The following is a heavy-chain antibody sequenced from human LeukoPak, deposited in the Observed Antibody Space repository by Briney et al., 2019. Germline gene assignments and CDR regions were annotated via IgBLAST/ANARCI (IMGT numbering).Heavy chain of an antibody. Sequence: SGTLSLTCDVSGGSIRSYYWGWVRQPAGKGLEWIGRIYTTGTTDFNPSLKSRLTMSVDTSKNQFSLNLTSVTAADTAVYFCARQGYTAAYYFLDFWSPGTLVTVSS. V-gene: IGHV4-4*07. CDR2: IYTTGTT. D-gene: IGHD2/OR15-2a*01. J-gene: IGHJ4*02. CDR1: GGSIRSYY. CDR3: ARQGYTAAYYFLDF.